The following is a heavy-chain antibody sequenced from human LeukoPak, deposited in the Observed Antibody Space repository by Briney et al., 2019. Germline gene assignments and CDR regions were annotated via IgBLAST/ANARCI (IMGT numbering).Heavy chain of an antibody. J-gene: IGHJ4*02. D-gene: IGHD5-18*01. CDR2: IYTSGSI. CDR1: GGSISSYY. CDR3: ARDREGRYSYGNFFDY. Sequence: SETLSLTCTVSGGSISSYYWSWIRQPAGKGLEWIGRIYTSGSINYNPSLKSRVTMSVDTSKNQFSLKLSSVTAADTAVYYCARDREGRYSYGNFFDYWGQGTLVTVSS. V-gene: IGHV4-4*07.